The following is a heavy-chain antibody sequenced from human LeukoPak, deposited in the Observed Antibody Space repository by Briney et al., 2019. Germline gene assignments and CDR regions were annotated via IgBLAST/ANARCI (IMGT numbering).Heavy chain of an antibody. D-gene: IGHD6-19*01. CDR1: GFSLSTSGMR. J-gene: IGHJ4*02. CDR2: IDWDDDK. V-gene: IGHV2-70*04. Sequence: ESGPALLKPTQTLTLTCTFSGFSLSTSGMRVSWIRQPPGKALEWLARIDWDDDKFYSTSLKTRLTISKDTSKNQVVLTMTNMDPLDTATYYCARAYSSGWPFNFDYWGQGTLVTVSS. CDR3: ARAYSSGWPFNFDY.